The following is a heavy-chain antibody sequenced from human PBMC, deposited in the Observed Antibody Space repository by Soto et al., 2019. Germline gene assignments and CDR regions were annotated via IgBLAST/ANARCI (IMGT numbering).Heavy chain of an antibody. D-gene: IGHD3-9*01. Sequence: QVQLVQSGAEVKKPGASVKVSCKASGYTFTSYYMHWVRQAPGQGLEWMGIINPSGGSTSYAQKFRGRVTMTRDTSTSTVYMELSSLRSEDTAVYYCARETAGVVLRYFGDGMDVWGQGTTVTVSS. CDR3: ARETAGVVLRYFGDGMDV. V-gene: IGHV1-46*01. CDR1: GYTFTSYY. CDR2: INPSGGST. J-gene: IGHJ6*02.